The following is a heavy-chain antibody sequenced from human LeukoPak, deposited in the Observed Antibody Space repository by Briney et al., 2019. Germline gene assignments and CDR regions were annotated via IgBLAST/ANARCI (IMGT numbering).Heavy chain of an antibody. V-gene: IGHV1-8*01. CDR1: GYTFTSCD. CDR2: MNPNSGNT. D-gene: IGHD6-13*01. CDR3: ARGHYRSSRGIAAADY. Sequence: GASVTVSCKASGYTFTSCDIHWVRQATGRGLEWMGWMNPNSGNTGYAQKFQGRVTMTRNTSISTAYMELSSLRSEDTAVYYCARGHYRSSRGIAAADYWGQGTLVTVSS. J-gene: IGHJ4*02.